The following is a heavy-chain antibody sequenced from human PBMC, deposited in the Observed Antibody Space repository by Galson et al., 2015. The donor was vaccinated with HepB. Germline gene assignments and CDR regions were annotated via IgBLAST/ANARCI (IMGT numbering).Heavy chain of an antibody. J-gene: IGHJ4*02. CDR2: IHPRDSDT. CDR1: GYSFTSYW. D-gene: IGHD5-12*01. Sequence: QSGAEVTIPGESLKISCKGSGYSFTSYWIGWVRQMPGKGLEWMVIIHPRDSDTRYNPSFQGQVTVSADKSISTAYLQWSSLEASDTAMYYCARWMEDYFDYWGQGTLVTVSS. CDR3: ARWMEDYFDY. V-gene: IGHV5-51*01.